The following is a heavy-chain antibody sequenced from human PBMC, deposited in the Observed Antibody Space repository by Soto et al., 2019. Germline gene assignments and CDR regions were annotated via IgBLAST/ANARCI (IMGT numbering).Heavy chain of an antibody. J-gene: IGHJ4*02. CDR1: GGTFSSYA. CDR2: IIPIFGTA. Sequence: QVQLVQSGAEVKKPGSSVKVSCKASGGTFSSYAISWVRQAPGQGLEWMGGIIPIFGTANYAQKFQGRVRITADESTSTAYMELSSLRSEDTAVYYCARVWTTYYYDSSGYYSDYWGQGTLVTVSS. CDR3: ARVWTTYYYDSSGYYSDY. D-gene: IGHD3-22*01. V-gene: IGHV1-69*12.